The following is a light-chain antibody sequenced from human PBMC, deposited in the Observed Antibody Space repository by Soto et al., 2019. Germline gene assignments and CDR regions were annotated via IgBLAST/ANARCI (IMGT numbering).Light chain of an antibody. CDR3: QQYKSYPYT. V-gene: IGKV1-5*03. J-gene: IGKJ3*01. CDR2: RAS. Sequence: DIQMTQSPSTLSASVGDRVTITCRASQSISTWLAWYQQKPGKAPTLLIHRASSLESGVTSSVSGSGSGTDCTLTISSLQPDDFATYFCQQYKSYPYTFGPGTKVDIK. CDR1: QSISTW.